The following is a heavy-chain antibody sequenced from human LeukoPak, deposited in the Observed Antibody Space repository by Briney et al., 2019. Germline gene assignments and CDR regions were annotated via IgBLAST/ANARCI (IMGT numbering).Heavy chain of an antibody. Sequence: GGSLRLSCAASGFTFSGSAMHWVRQASGKGLEWVGRIRSKANSYATAYAASVKGRFTISRDDSKNTAYLQMNSLKTEDTAVYYCTRYDHVWGSGHYYGMDVWGQGTTVTVSS. V-gene: IGHV3-73*01. D-gene: IGHD3-16*01. CDR3: TRYDHVWGSGHYYGMDV. CDR1: GFTFSGSA. J-gene: IGHJ6*02. CDR2: IRSKANSYAT.